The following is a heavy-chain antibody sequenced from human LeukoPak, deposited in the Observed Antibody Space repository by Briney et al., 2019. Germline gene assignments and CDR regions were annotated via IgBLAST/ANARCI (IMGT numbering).Heavy chain of an antibody. CDR3: ARVAMIVVEGEYYFDY. V-gene: IGHV3-48*04. CDR2: ISSSGSTI. D-gene: IGHD3-22*01. CDR1: GFTFSTFA. Sequence: GGSLRLSCAASGFTFSTFAMIWVRQPPGKGLEWVSYISSSGSTIYYADSVKGRFTISRDNAKNSLYLQMNSLRAEDTAVYYCARVAMIVVEGEYYFDYWGQGTLVTVSS. J-gene: IGHJ4*02.